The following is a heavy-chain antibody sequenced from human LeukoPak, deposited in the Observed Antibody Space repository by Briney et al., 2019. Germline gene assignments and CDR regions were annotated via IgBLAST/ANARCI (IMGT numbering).Heavy chain of an antibody. CDR2: IRCSGSST. Sequence: PGGSRRPSCAASGFTFSIFAMGWVRQAPGEGLEWVSSIRCSGSSTYYADSAKSIFTISRDNSKNTLYLQMNSLRAEDTAVYDCAKVHMAATFAFDYWGQGTLVTVSS. J-gene: IGHJ4*02. CDR1: GFTFSIFA. D-gene: IGHD2-21*01. CDR3: AKVHMAATFAFDY. V-gene: IGHV3-23*01.